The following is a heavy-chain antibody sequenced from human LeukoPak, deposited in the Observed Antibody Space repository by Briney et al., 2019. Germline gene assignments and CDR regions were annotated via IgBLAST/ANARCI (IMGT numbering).Heavy chain of an antibody. CDR3: ARRRGGSTMGKGGDYYYYMDV. CDR1: GYTFPSYW. Sequence: GESLQISCQGSGYTFPSYWIGWVRQMPGKGLEWMGIIYPGDSDTTYSPSFQGQVTISVDKSISTAYLQWSSLKASDTAMYYCARRRGGSTMGKGGDYYYYMDVWGKGTTVTVSS. J-gene: IGHJ6*03. CDR2: IYPGDSDT. V-gene: IGHV5-51*01. D-gene: IGHD5/OR15-5a*01.